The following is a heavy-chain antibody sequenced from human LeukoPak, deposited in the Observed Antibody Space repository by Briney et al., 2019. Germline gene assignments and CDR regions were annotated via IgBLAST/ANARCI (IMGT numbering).Heavy chain of an antibody. Sequence: ASVKVSCKASGYTFTSYDINWVRQATGQGLEWMGWMNPISGNTGSAQKFQGRVTMTRNTSISTAYMELSSLRSEDTAIYYCVRGRRLYSSVWRDSWGQGTLVTVSS. CDR3: VRGRRLYSSVWRDS. V-gene: IGHV1-8*01. J-gene: IGHJ4*02. CDR1: GYTFTSYD. CDR2: MNPISGNT. D-gene: IGHD6-19*01.